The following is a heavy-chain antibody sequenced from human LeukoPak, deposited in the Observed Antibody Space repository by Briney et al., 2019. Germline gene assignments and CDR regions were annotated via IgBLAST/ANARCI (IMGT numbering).Heavy chain of an antibody. J-gene: IGHJ2*01. CDR2: HHTSGKT. Sequence: PSETLSLTCTVSGGSMSSNYWSWIRQPAGGGLEWIGRHHTSGKTNNNPSLKSRVTMSLDTSKNQVSLKLSSVTAADTAVYYCARFHVHGYNSGLDLWGRGTLVTVSS. CDR3: ARFHVHGYNSGLDL. CDR1: GGSMSSNY. V-gene: IGHV4-4*07. D-gene: IGHD5-18*01.